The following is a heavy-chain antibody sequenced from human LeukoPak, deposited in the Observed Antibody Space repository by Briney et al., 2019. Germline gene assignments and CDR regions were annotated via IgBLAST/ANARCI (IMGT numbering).Heavy chain of an antibody. D-gene: IGHD2-15*01. V-gene: IGHV4-34*01. J-gene: IGHJ5*02. CDR3: ASVVAATRGAWWFDP. CDR2: INHSGST. Sequence: SETLSLTCAVYGGSLSGYYWSWIRQPPGKGLEWIGEINHSGSTNYNPSLKSRVTISVDTSKNQFSLKLSSVTAADTAVYYCASVVAATRGAWWFDPWGQGTLVTVSS. CDR1: GGSLSGYY.